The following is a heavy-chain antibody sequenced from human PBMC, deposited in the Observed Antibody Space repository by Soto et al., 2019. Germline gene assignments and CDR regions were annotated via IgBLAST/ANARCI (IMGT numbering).Heavy chain of an antibody. CDR1: GFTFSSYG. J-gene: IGHJ4*02. V-gene: IGHV3-33*01. D-gene: IGHD2-2*01. CDR3: ARGSGGCSSTSCYVFDY. Sequence: QVQLVESGGGVVQPGRSLRLSCAASGFTFSSYGMHWVRQAPGKGLEWVAVIWYVGSNKYYADSVKGRFTISRDNSKNTLYLQMNSLRAEDTAVYYCARGSGGCSSTSCYVFDYWGQGTLVTVSS. CDR2: IWYVGSNK.